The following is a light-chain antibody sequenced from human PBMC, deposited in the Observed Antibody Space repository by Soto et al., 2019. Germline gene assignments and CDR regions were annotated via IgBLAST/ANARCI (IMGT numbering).Light chain of an antibody. CDR2: GAS. Sequence: EIVLTQSPGTLSLSPGERATLSCRASQSVSSSYLAWYQQKPGQAPRLLIYGASSRATGIPDRFSASGSGTDFTLTISRLEPEDFAVYYCQLYGASPWTFGQGTKVDNK. CDR1: QSVSSSY. J-gene: IGKJ1*01. CDR3: QLYGASPWT. V-gene: IGKV3-20*01.